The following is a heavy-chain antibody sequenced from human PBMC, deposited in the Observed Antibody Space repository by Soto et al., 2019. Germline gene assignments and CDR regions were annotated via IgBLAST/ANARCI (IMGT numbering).Heavy chain of an antibody. CDR1: GYTFTSND. J-gene: IGHJ5*02. CDR3: ARGPPGGGIKRSWFDP. Sequence: QVQLVQSGAEVKKPGASVKVSCKASGYTFTSNDIYWLRQATGQGLEWMGWMNPKTGDANSAEKFQGRLRMTRNTSINTAYMELSSLTSEDTAVYYCARGPPGGGIKRSWFDPWGQGTLVTVST. V-gene: IGHV1-8*01. D-gene: IGHD2-15*01. CDR2: MNPKTGDA.